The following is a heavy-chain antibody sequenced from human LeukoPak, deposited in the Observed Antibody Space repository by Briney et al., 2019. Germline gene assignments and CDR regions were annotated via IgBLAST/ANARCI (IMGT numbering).Heavy chain of an antibody. CDR3: ARTYYYASGSHLPLDY. Sequence: SETLSLNCTVSGGSISRYYWSWIRQPPGKGLEWIGYIYYSGSTNYNPSLKSRVTISVDTSKNQFSLRLSSVTAADTAVYYCARTYYYASGSHLPLDYWGQGTLVTLSS. J-gene: IGHJ4*02. CDR2: IYYSGST. CDR1: GGSISRYY. V-gene: IGHV4-59*01. D-gene: IGHD3-10*01.